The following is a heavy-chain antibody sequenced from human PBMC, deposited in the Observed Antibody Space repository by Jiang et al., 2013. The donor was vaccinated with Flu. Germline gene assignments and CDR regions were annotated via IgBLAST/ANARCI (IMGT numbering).Heavy chain of an antibody. CDR3: ARDSETYYYYYGMDV. Sequence: VQLVESGGGVVQPGRSLRLSCAASGFTFSSYAMHWVRQAPGKGLEWVAVISYDGSNKYYADSVKGRFTISRDNSKNTLYLQMNSLRAEDTAVYYCARDSETYYYYYGMDVWGQGTTV. D-gene: IGHD1-14*01. J-gene: IGHJ6*02. CDR2: ISYDGSNK. CDR1: GFTFSSYA. V-gene: IGHV3-30*04.